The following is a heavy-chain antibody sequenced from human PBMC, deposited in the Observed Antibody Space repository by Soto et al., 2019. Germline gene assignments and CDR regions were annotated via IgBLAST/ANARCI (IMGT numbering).Heavy chain of an antibody. J-gene: IGHJ6*02. V-gene: IGHV1-18*01. CDR2: ISAYNGNT. Sequence: ASVKVSCKASGYTFTSYGISWVRQAPGQGLEWMGWISAYNGNTNYAQKLQGRVTISADKSISTAYLQWSSLKASDTAMYYCARTAAAGKYYYGGDVWGQGTTVTVSS. D-gene: IGHD6-13*01. CDR1: GYTFTSYG. CDR3: ARTAAAGKYYYGGDV.